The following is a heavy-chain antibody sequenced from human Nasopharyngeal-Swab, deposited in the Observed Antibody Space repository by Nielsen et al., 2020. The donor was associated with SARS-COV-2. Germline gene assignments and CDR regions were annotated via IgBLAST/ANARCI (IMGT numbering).Heavy chain of an antibody. V-gene: IGHV3-23*01. D-gene: IGHD6-13*01. CDR3: AKEIAAAGYDAFDI. Sequence: GESLKISCAASGFTFSSYAMSWVRQAPGKGLEWVSIISGSGDTTYYADSVNDRFTISRDNSKNTLYLQMNSLRDEDTAVYYCAKEIAAAGYDAFDIWGQGTVVTVSS. CDR1: GFTFSSYA. J-gene: IGHJ3*02. CDR2: ISGSGDTT.